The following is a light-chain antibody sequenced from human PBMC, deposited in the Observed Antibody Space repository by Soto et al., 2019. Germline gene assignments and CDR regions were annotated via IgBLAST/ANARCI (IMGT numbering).Light chain of an antibody. Sequence: EIVLTQSPATLSLSPGERAALSCGASQSVNNNFLAWYQQIPGQAPRLLIYGASSRASGIPARFSGSGSGTDFTLTISRLGPEDFAVYYCQQYGDSPYTFGQGTKLQIK. CDR3: QQYGDSPYT. J-gene: IGKJ2*01. CDR2: GAS. V-gene: IGKV3-20*01. CDR1: QSVNNNF.